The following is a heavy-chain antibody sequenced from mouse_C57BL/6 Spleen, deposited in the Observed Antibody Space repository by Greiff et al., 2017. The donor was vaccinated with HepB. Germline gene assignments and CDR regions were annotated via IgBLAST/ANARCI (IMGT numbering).Heavy chain of an antibody. D-gene: IGHD4-1*01. V-gene: IGHV1-82*01. J-gene: IGHJ4*01. CDR3: ARLTWDPGNMDY. CDR1: GYAFSSSW. Sequence: VQLQQSGPELVKPGASVKISCKASGYAFSSSWMNWVKQRPGKGLEWIGRIYPGDGDTNYNGKFKGKATLTADKSSSTAYMRLSSLTSDDSAVYFCARLTWDPGNMDYWGQGTSVTVSS. CDR2: IYPGDGDT.